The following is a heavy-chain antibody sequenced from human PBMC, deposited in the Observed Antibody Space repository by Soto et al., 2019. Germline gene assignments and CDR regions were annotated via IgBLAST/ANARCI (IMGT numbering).Heavy chain of an antibody. CDR3: ARVSAAIGFFDY. Sequence: PGGSLRLSCAASGFTFSDYYISWIRQAPGKGLEWVSYISSSSSYTNYADSVKGRFTISRDNAKNSLYLQMNSLRAEDTAVYYCARVSAAIGFFDYWGQGTLVTVSS. CDR1: GFTFSDYY. J-gene: IGHJ4*02. D-gene: IGHD2-2*01. CDR2: ISSSSSYT. V-gene: IGHV3-11*05.